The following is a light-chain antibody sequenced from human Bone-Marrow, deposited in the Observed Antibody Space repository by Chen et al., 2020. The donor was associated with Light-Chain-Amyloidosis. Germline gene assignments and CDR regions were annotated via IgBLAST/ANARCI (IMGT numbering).Light chain of an antibody. CDR3: SSYTITNTLV. V-gene: IGLV2-14*01. CDR1: SSDVGGDNH. J-gene: IGLJ1*01. Sequence: QSALTQPASVSRSPRQSIPISCTGTSSDVGGDNHVSWYQQHPDKAPKLMIYEVTNRPSWVPDRFSGSKSDNTASLTISGLQTEDEADYFCSSYTITNTLVFGSGTRVTVL. CDR2: EVT.